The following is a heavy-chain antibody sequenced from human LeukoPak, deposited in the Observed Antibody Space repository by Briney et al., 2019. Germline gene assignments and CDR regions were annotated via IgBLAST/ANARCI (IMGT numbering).Heavy chain of an antibody. CDR2: IYTSGST. Sequence: SETLSLTCTVSGGSISSGSYYWSWIRQPAGKGLEWIGRIYTSGSTNYNPPLKSRVTISVDTSKNQFSLKLSSVTAADTAVYYCARDLGSSPVWGQGTMVTVSS. V-gene: IGHV4-61*02. CDR1: GGSISSGSYY. D-gene: IGHD6-13*01. CDR3: ARDLGSSPV. J-gene: IGHJ3*01.